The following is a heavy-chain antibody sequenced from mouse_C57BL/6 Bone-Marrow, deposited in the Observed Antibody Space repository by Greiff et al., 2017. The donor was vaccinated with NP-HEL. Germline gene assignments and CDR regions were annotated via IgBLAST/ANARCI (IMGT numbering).Heavy chain of an antibody. J-gene: IGHJ2*01. CDR2: INPGSGGT. CDR1: GYAFTNYL. Sequence: QVQLQQSGAELVRPGTSVKVSCKASGYAFTNYLIEWVKQRPGQGLEWIGVINPGSGGTNYNEKFKGKATLTADKSSSTAYMQLSSLTSEDSAVYFCARWGEIITTVAQYYFDYWGQGTTLTVSS. CDR3: ARWGEIITTVAQYYFDY. V-gene: IGHV1-54*01. D-gene: IGHD1-1*01.